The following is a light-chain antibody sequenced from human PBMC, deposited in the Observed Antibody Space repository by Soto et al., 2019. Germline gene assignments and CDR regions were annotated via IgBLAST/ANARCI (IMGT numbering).Light chain of an antibody. J-gene: IGKJ2*01. Sequence: EIVLTQSPATLSLSPGERATLPCRASQSVSSYLAWYQQKPGQAPRLLIYDASNRATGIPARFSGSGSGTDFTLTISXLEPEDFAVXXCQQRSNWPPTFGQGTKLEIK. CDR3: QQRSNWPPT. CDR1: QSVSSY. V-gene: IGKV3-11*01. CDR2: DAS.